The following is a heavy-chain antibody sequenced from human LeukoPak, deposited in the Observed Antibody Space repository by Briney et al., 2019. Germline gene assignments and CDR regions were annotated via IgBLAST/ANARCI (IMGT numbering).Heavy chain of an antibody. Sequence: SVKVSCKASGGTFSSYAISWVRQAPGQRLEWMGGIIPIFGTANYAQKFQGRVTITADESTSTAYMELSSLRSEDTAVYYCASYGSGSYYAPYYFDYWGQGTLVTVSS. CDR2: IIPIFGTA. D-gene: IGHD3-10*01. J-gene: IGHJ4*02. CDR1: GGTFSSYA. CDR3: ASYGSGSYYAPYYFDY. V-gene: IGHV1-69*01.